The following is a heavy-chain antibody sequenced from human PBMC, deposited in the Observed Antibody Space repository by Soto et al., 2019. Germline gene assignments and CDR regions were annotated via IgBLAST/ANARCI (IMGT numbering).Heavy chain of an antibody. Sequence: SETLSLTCAVHGGSFSGYYWSWIRQPPGKGLEWIGEINHSGSTNYNPSLKSRVTISVDTSKNQFSLKLSSVTAADTAVYYCARWLRGYSYGFSAFDIWGQGTMVTVSS. CDR2: INHSGST. CDR3: ARWLRGYSYGFSAFDI. J-gene: IGHJ3*02. CDR1: GGSFSGYY. V-gene: IGHV4-34*01. D-gene: IGHD5-18*01.